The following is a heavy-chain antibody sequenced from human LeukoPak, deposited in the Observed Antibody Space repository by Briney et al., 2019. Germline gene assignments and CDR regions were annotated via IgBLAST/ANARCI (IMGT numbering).Heavy chain of an antibody. CDR3: ARDLGQYYDTSDNWFDP. Sequence: GGSLRLSCGASGFTFSSYGMHWVRQAPGKGLEWVAFIRYDGSKKDYADSVKGRFTISRDNAKNTLNLQMNSLRAEDTAVYYCARDLGQYYDTSDNWFDPWGQGTLVTVSS. J-gene: IGHJ5*02. CDR1: GFTFSSYG. V-gene: IGHV3-30*02. CDR2: IRYDGSKK. D-gene: IGHD3-22*01.